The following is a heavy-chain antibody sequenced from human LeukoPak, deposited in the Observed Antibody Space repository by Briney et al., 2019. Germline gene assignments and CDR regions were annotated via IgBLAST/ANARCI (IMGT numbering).Heavy chain of an antibody. CDR2: IIPIFGTA. J-gene: IGHJ4*02. CDR1: GGTFSSYA. Sequence: ASVKVSCKASGGTFSSYAISWVRQAPGQGLEWMGGIIPIFGTANYAQKFQGRVTITADKSTSTAYMELSSLRSEDTAVYYCARVPVSDYGGNSPHFDYWGQGTLVTVSS. CDR3: ARVPVSDYGGNSPHFDY. D-gene: IGHD4-23*01. V-gene: IGHV1-69*06.